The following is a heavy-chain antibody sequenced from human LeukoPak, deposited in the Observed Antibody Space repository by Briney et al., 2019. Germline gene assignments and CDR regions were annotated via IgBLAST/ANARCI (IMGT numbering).Heavy chain of an antibody. J-gene: IGHJ5*02. D-gene: IGHD6-6*01. CDR1: GGSISSYY. Sequence: SETLSLTCTVSGGSISSYYWSWIRQPPGKGLEWIGYIYYSGSTNYNPSLKSRVTISVDTSKNQFSLKLSSVTAADTAVYYCARYSSSSYWFDPWGQGTLVTVSS. CDR2: IYYSGST. V-gene: IGHV4-59*12. CDR3: ARYSSSSYWFDP.